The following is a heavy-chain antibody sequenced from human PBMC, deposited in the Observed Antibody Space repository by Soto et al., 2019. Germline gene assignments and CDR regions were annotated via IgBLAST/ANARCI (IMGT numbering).Heavy chain of an antibody. CDR3: ARGRTILVYGMDV. CDR1: GFTFSSYG. V-gene: IGHV3-33*01. Sequence: GGSLRLSCAASGFTFSSYGMHWVRQAPGKGLEWVAVIWYDGSNKYYADSVKGRFTISRDNSKNTLYLQMNSLRAEDTAVYYCARGRTILVYGMDVWGQGTTVTVSS. CDR2: IWYDGSNK. J-gene: IGHJ6*02. D-gene: IGHD2-21*01.